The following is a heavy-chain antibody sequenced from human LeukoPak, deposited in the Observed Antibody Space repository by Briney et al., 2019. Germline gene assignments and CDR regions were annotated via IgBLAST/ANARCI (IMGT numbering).Heavy chain of an antibody. J-gene: IGHJ4*02. Sequence: GGSLRLSCAASGFTFSRYSVNCVRHAPGEGVEWVSYISCCNRTIYYADSVKARFTISRDSYKNTLYLQMNSLRAEDTALYYCAKHGYSSGISCFFDLWGQGALVTVSS. V-gene: IGHV3-48*01. CDR2: ISCCNRTI. D-gene: IGHD2-2*03. CDR1: GFTFSRYS. CDR3: AKHGYSSGISCFFDL.